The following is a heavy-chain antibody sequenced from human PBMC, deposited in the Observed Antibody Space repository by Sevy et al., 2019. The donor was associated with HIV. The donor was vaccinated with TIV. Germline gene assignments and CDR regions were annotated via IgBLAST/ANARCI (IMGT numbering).Heavy chain of an antibody. CDR2: IYXNXNT. V-gene: IGHV4-59*08. CDR1: GGXITSLY. CDR3: AGEXAWGXGYX. J-gene: IGHJ5*02. Sequence: SXTLSLTCTVSGGXITSLYWGWIRQPPGKGLEWXAXIYXNXNTNYNPSLKSRVTISLDTSKNQFSLRLSSVTAADTAIXYCAGEXAWGXGYXXGQGTLVTVSS. D-gene: IGHD3-16*01.